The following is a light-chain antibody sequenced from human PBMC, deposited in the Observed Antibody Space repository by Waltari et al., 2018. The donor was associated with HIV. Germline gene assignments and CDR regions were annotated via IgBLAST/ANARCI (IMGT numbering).Light chain of an antibody. CDR1: QSFRSW. CDR3: QQANSVPFT. Sequence: DIQLTQSPSSVSASVGDRVTITCRASQSFRSWLAWYQQKPGKAPKLLIHGTSSLQSGVPSRFRGSGSGTDFTLTISSLQPEDYATYFCQQANSVPFTFGPGTKVEIK. CDR2: GTS. V-gene: IGKV1-12*01. J-gene: IGKJ3*01.